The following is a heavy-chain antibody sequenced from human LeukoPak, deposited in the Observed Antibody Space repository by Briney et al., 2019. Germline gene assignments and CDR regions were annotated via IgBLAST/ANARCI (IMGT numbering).Heavy chain of an antibody. V-gene: IGHV4-38-2*02. CDR3: ARRSALRYSSGGSCPPPFDY. D-gene: IGHD2-15*01. CDR1: GYSISSDYY. Sequence: SETLSLTCTVSGYSISSDYYWGWVRQPPGKWLEWVGSIYHSGSTNYNPSLKSRATIAVDTSKNPFTLKLSSVTAADTAVYYCARRSALRYSSGGSCPPPFDYWGQGTLVPVSS. J-gene: IGHJ4*02. CDR2: IYHSGST.